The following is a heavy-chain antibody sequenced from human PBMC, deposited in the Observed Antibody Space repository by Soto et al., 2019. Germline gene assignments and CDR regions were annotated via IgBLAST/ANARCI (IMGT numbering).Heavy chain of an antibody. D-gene: IGHD4-17*01. J-gene: IGHJ4*02. V-gene: IGHV3-21*01. CDR2: ISSSSSYI. Sequence: EVQLVESGGGLVKPGGSLRLSCAASGFTFSSCSMNWVRQAPGKGLEWVSSISSSSSYIYYADSVKGRFTISRDNAKNSLYLQMNSLRAEDTAVYYCARDQNYGDYPPDYWGQGTLVTVSS. CDR1: GFTFSSCS. CDR3: ARDQNYGDYPPDY.